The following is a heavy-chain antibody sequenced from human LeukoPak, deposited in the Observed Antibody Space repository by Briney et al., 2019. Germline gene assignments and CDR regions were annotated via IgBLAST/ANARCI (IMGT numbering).Heavy chain of an antibody. CDR3: ARDLSFWCSGGSCPDAFDI. J-gene: IGHJ3*02. D-gene: IGHD2-15*01. Sequence: SETLSLTCTVSGGSISSSSYYWGWIRQPPGKGLEWIGSIYYSGSTYYNPSLKSRVTISVDTSKNQFSLKLSSVTAADTAVYYCARDLSFWCSGGSCPDAFDIWGQGTMVTVSS. V-gene: IGHV4-39*07. CDR2: IYYSGST. CDR1: GGSISSSSYY.